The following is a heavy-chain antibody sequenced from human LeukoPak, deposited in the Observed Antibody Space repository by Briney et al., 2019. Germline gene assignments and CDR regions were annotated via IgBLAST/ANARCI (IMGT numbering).Heavy chain of an antibody. D-gene: IGHD6-6*01. J-gene: IGHJ4*02. CDR3: ARVNRLDGYFDY. CDR1: GGSISSYY. Sequence: SETLSLTCTVSGGSISSYYWSWIRQPPGKGLEWIGYIYYSGSTNYNPSLKSRVTISVDTSKNQFPLKLSSVTAADTAVYYCARVNRLDGYFDYWGQGTLVTVSS. V-gene: IGHV4-59*01. CDR2: IYYSGST.